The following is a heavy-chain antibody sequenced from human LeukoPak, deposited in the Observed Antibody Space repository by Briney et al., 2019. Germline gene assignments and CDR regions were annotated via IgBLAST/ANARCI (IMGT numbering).Heavy chain of an antibody. D-gene: IGHD3-16*01. CDR2: IYHSGST. CDR1: GDSISSSSYY. J-gene: IGHJ6*03. V-gene: IGHV4-39*07. Sequence: PSETLSLTCTVSGDSISSSSYYWGWIRQPPGKGLEWIGSIYHSGSTYYNPSLKSRVTISVDTSKNQFSLKLSSVTAADTAVYYCARDPYDYVWGIGYYMDVWGKGTTVTVSS. CDR3: ARDPYDYVWGIGYYMDV.